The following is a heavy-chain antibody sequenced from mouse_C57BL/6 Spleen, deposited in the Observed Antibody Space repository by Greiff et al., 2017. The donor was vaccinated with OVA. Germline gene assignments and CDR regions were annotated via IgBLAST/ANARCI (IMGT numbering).Heavy chain of an antibody. D-gene: IGHD3-2*02. CDR2: IDPSDSYT. J-gene: IGHJ4*01. Sequence: VQLQQPGAELVRPGTSVKLSCKASGYTFTSYWMHWVKQRPGQGLEWIGVIDPSDSYTNYNQKFKGKATLTVDTSSSTAYMQLSSLTSEDSAVYYCARYGQAKAMDYWGQGTSVTVSS. CDR3: ARYGQAKAMDY. V-gene: IGHV1-59*01. CDR1: GYTFTSYW.